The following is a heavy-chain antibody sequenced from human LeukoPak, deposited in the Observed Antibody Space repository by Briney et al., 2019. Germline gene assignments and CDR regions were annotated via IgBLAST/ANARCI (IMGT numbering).Heavy chain of an antibody. J-gene: IGHJ4*02. D-gene: IGHD2-2*02. CDR1: GYTFSAHY. CDR2: IDPASGGT. CDR3: ARVPGPYTTSRFDF. V-gene: IGHV1-2*02. Sequence: GASVKVSCKTSGYTFSAHYLHWVRQPPGQRPEWVGSIDPASGGTHYAQKFQGRVTVTRDTSTTTVDMELSGLRSDDTAVYYCARVPGPYTTSRFDFWGQGTLVTVSS.